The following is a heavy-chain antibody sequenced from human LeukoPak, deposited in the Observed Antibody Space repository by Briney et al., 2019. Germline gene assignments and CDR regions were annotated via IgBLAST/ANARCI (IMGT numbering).Heavy chain of an antibody. Sequence: EGSLRLSCAASGFTFSSHWMHWVRQAPGKGLVWVSRMNSDGSSTSYEDSVKGRFTISRDNAKKTLYLQMNSLRGEDTAVYYCARDYDFWSGSFDYWGQGTLVTVSS. CDR2: MNSDGSST. CDR3: ARDYDFWSGSFDY. CDR1: GFTFSSHW. J-gene: IGHJ4*02. V-gene: IGHV3-74*01. D-gene: IGHD3-3*01.